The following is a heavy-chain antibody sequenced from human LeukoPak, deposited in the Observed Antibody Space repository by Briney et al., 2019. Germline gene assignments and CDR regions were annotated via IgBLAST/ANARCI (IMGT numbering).Heavy chain of an antibody. D-gene: IGHD6-19*01. J-gene: IGHJ6*03. CDR2: ISSSGSTI. CDR1: GFTSSDYY. Sequence: GGSLRLSCAASGFTSSDYYMSWIRQAPGKGLEWVSYISSSGSTIYYADSVKGRFTISRDNAKNSLYLQMNSLRAEDTAVYYCASGPVAAYYYYYYMDVWGKGTTVTVSS. CDR3: ASGPVAAYYYYYYMDV. V-gene: IGHV3-11*01.